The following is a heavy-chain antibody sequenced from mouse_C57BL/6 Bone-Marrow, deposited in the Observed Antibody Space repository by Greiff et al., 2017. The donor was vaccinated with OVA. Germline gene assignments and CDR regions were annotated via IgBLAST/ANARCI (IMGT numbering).Heavy chain of an antibody. CDR1: GYTFTSYW. Sequence: QVQLKESGTELVKPGASVKLSCKASGYTFTSYWMHWVKQRPGQGLEWIGNINPSNGGTNYNEKFKSKATLTVDKSSSTAYMQLSSLTSEDSAVYYCARGGTYYAMDYWGQGTSVTVSS. V-gene: IGHV1-53*01. J-gene: IGHJ4*01. CDR2: INPSNGGT. CDR3: ARGGTYYAMDY.